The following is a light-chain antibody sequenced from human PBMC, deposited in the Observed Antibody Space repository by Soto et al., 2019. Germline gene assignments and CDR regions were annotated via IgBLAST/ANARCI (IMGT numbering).Light chain of an antibody. CDR1: QSINKY. CDR2: AAS. CDR3: QQSYSFPWT. V-gene: IGKV1-39*01. J-gene: IGKJ1*01. Sequence: DIQMTQSPSSLSASVGDRVTITCRASQSINKYLNWYQQKPGKAPKLLIYAASSLESGVTSRFSGSGSGTDFTLTISSLQPEDSATYYCQQSYSFPWTFGQGTKVEIK.